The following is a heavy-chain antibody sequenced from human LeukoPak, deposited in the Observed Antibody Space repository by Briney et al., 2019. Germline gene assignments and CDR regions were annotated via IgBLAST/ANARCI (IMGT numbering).Heavy chain of an antibody. CDR2: ISSSGSTI. J-gene: IGHJ5*02. D-gene: IGHD6-6*01. CDR3: ARDVGTSSNWYDP. Sequence: GGSLRLSCAASGFTFSDYYMSWIRQAPGKGLEWVSYISSSGSTIYYADSVRGRFTISRDNTKNSLFLQMNSLRAEDTAMYYCARDVGTSSNWYDPWGQGTLVTVSS. CDR1: GFTFSDYY. V-gene: IGHV3-11*04.